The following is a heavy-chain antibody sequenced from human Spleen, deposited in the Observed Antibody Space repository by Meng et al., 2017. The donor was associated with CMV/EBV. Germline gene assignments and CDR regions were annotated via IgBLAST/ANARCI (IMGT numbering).Heavy chain of an antibody. J-gene: IGHJ4*02. D-gene: IGHD3-10*01. CDR3: ARNPPSTGDFDY. Sequence: ASVKVSCKASGYTFSTYYMHWVRQAPGQGLEWMGRINSNSGTRSYAQKFQGRVSMTRDTSTSTVYMELSSLRSEDTAVYYCARNPPSTGDFDYWGQGTVVTVSS. V-gene: IGHV1-46*01. CDR2: INSNSGTR. CDR1: GYTFSTYY.